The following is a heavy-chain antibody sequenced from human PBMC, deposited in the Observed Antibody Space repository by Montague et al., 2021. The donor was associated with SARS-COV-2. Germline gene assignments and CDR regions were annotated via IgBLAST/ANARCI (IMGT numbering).Heavy chain of an antibody. J-gene: IGHJ4*02. CDR3: ARENTVTTFGGPYYIDS. D-gene: IGHD4-17*01. V-gene: IGHV4-59*01. CDR2: IYYSGTT. Sequence: SETLSLTCTVSGGSISSYFWSWIRQPPGKGLEWIGSIYYSGTTNYSPSLKSRVTISVDTSKNQFSLKLSSVTAADTAVYYCARENTVTTFGGPYYIDSWGQGTLVTVSA. CDR1: GGSISSYF.